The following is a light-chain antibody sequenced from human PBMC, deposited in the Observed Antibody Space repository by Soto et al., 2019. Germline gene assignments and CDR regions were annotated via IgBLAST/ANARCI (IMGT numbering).Light chain of an antibody. CDR2: DAS. V-gene: IGKV3-11*01. J-gene: IGKJ4*01. CDR3: QQRSVWPST. Sequence: EIVLTQSPETLSLSPGERAALSCRASQSVSSYLASYQQKPGQAPRLLIYDASKRPAGIPARFTGSVAETDFTLTNSGLEHEDLAVYFCQQRSVWPSTFGGGTKVEI. CDR1: QSVSSY.